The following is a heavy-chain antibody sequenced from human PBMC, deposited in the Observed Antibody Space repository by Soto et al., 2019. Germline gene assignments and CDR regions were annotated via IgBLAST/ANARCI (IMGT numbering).Heavy chain of an antibody. Sequence: ETLSLTCTVSGGSISSYYWSWIRQPPGKGLEWIGHISYSGNPDYNPSLNSRVTISVDTSKNQFSLKLTSVTAADTAVYYCARHYSADPFDYWGQGTLVTVSS. CDR2: ISYSGNP. CDR3: ARHYSADPFDY. D-gene: IGHD2-21*01. V-gene: IGHV4-59*08. J-gene: IGHJ4*02. CDR1: GGSISSYY.